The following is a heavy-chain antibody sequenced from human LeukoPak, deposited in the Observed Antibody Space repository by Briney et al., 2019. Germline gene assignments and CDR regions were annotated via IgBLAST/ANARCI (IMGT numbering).Heavy chain of an antibody. J-gene: IGHJ4*02. CDR2: LYPSGST. V-gene: IGHV4-59*01. D-gene: IGHD1-26*01. Sequence: TPSETLSLTCSVSGGSINSGYWSWIRQPPGKGLEWIGLLYPSGSTNYNPSLKSRVTISVDTSRTQFSLKLSSMTAADTAVYHCAGGHYPLEYWGQGTLVTVSS. CDR3: AGGHYPLEY. CDR1: GGSINSGY.